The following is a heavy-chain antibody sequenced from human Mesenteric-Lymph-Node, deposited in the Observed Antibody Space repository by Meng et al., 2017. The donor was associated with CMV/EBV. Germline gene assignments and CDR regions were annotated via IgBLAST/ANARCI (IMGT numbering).Heavy chain of an antibody. CDR2: ISSSSSYI. J-gene: IGHJ4*02. CDR1: GFTFSSYS. Sequence: GESLKISCAASGFTFSSYSMNWVRQAPGKGLEWVSSISSSSSYIYYADSVKGRFTISRDNAKNSLYLQMNSLRAEDTAVYYCARTRDYSNVFDYWGQGTLVTVSS. CDR3: ARTRDYSNVFDY. D-gene: IGHD4-11*01. V-gene: IGHV3-21*01.